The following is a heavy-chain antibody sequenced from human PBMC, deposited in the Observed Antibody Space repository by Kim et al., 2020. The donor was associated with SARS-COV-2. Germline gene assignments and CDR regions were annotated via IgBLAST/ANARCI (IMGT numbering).Heavy chain of an antibody. V-gene: IGHV1-46*01. J-gene: IGHJ6*02. CDR3: ARVPQPGVLWFGEPYMARYYYYGMDV. D-gene: IGHD3-10*01. CDR2: INPSGGST. Sequence: ASVKVSCKASGYTFTSYYMHWVRQAPGQGLEWMGIINPSGGSTSYAQKFQGRVTMTRDTSTSTVYMELSSLRSEDTAVYYCARVPQPGVLWFGEPYMARYYYYGMDVWGQGTTVTVSS. CDR1: GYTFTSYY.